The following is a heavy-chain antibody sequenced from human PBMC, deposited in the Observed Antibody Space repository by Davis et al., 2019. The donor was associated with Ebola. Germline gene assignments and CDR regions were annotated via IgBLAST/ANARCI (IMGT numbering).Heavy chain of an antibody. J-gene: IGHJ4*02. CDR2: INHSGST. V-gene: IGHV4-34*01. Sequence: MPSEALSFTCAVYGGSFSGYYWSWIRQPPGKGLEWIGEINHSGSTNYNPSLKSRVTISVDTSKNQFSLKLSSVTAADTAVYYCAREGYGSGGDYWGQGTLVTVSS. D-gene: IGHD3-10*01. CDR3: AREGYGSGGDY. CDR1: GGSFSGYY.